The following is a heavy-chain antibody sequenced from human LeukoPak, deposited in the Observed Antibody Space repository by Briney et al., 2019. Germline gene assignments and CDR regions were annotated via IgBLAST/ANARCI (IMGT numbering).Heavy chain of an antibody. CDR2: IYTSGST. J-gene: IGHJ6*02. CDR3: ARQPPQYYGMDV. D-gene: IGHD1-14*01. Sequence: IYTSGSTNYNPSVKSRVTMSVDTSNNQFSLKLTSATAADTAVYYCARQPPQYYGMDVWGQGTTVTVSS. V-gene: IGHV4-4*07.